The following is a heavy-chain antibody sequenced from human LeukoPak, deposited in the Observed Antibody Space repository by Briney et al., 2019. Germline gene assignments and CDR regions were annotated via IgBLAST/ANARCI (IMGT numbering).Heavy chain of an antibody. V-gene: IGHV7-4-1*02. D-gene: IGHD6-19*01. CDR1: GYSFTSYA. CDR2: INTNTGNP. J-gene: IGHJ4*02. CDR3: ARVAEYSSGWYDPFDY. Sequence: ASVKVSCKASGYSFTSYATNWVRQAPGQGLEWMGWINTNTGNPTYAQGFTGRRVFSLDTSVSAAYLQISSLKAGDTAVYSCARVAEYSSGWYDPFDYWGQGTLVTVSS.